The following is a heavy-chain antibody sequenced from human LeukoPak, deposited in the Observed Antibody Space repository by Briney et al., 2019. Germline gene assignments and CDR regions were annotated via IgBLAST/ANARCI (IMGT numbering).Heavy chain of an antibody. D-gene: IGHD2-2*03. Sequence: SETLSLTCTVSGGSISSSSYYWGWIRQPPGKGLEWIGSIYYSGSTYYNPSLKSRVTISVDTSKNQFSLKLSSVTAADTAVYYCVRHSFGYCSSTSCYMPDYWGQGTVVTVSS. V-gene: IGHV4-39*01. J-gene: IGHJ4*02. CDR3: VRHSFGYCSSTSCYMPDY. CDR1: GGSISSSSYY. CDR2: IYYSGST.